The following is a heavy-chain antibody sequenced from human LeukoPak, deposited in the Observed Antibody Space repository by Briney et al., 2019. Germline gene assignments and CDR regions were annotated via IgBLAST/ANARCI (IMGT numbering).Heavy chain of an antibody. J-gene: IGHJ4*02. CDR1: GGTFTGFG. CDR3: TVWFGELTH. V-gene: IGHV1-2*02. Sequence: GASVKVSCKASGGTFTGFGITWVRQAPGQGLEWMGWISPNSGGTNYAQKFQGRVTMTRDTSITTAYMELSRLRSDDTAMYYCTVWFGELTHWGQGTLVTVSS. CDR2: ISPNSGGT. D-gene: IGHD3-10*01.